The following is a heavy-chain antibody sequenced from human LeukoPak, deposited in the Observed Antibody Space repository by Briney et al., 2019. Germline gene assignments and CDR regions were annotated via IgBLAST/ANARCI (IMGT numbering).Heavy chain of an antibody. CDR2: ISAGSNYI. Sequence: GGSLRLSCAAPGFTFSDYSMNWVRQTPGKGLEWVSSISAGSNYIYYGDSVKGRFTISRDNAKNTLYLQMNSLRAEDTAVYYCAKDQLVGATLFDYWGQGTLVTVSS. V-gene: IGHV3-21*04. CDR3: AKDQLVGATLFDY. CDR1: GFTFSDYS. D-gene: IGHD1-26*01. J-gene: IGHJ4*02.